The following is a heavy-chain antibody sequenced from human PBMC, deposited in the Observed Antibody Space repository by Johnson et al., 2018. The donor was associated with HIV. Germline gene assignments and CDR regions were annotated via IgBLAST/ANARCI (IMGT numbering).Heavy chain of an antibody. D-gene: IGHD3-16*01. CDR3: ARGQAGEGSTAGAFDV. V-gene: IGHV3-20*04. CDR1: GFIFDEYD. J-gene: IGHJ3*01. Sequence: VQLVESGGGVARPGGSLRLSCEGSGFIFDEYDMSWVRQTPGKGLEWVSGISWNGATPRSADSVKGRFTISRDNAKAFLYLQRNSLRAEDTALYYCARGQAGEGSTAGAFDVWGQGTMVTVSS. CDR2: ISWNGATP.